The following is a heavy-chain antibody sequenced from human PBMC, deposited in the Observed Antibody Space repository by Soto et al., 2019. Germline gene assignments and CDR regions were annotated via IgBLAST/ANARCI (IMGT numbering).Heavy chain of an antibody. CDR1: GGSISSSSYY. Sequence: SETLSLTCTVSGGSISSSSYYWGWVRQPPGKRLEWIGGMYYSVSTYFNPSLKSRVTISVDTSKNQFSLKLSSVTAADTAVYFFSRWYGSEGVVYWCQGPLVSVSS. CDR3: SRWYGSEGVVY. J-gene: IGHJ4*02. D-gene: IGHD6-13*01. CDR2: MYYSVST. V-gene: IGHV4-39*01.